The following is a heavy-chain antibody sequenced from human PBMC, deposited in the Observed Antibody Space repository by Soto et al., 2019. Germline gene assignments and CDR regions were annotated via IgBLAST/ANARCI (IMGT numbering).Heavy chain of an antibody. CDR1: GGSISSGDYY. CDR3: ARRITIFGVGGPSDAFDI. V-gene: IGHV4-30-4*01. D-gene: IGHD3-3*01. Sequence: QVQLQESGPGLVKPSQTLSLTCTVSGGSISSGDYYWSWIRQPPGKGLEWIGYIYYSGSTYYNPSLKSRVTISVDTSKNQFSLKLSSVTAADTAVYYCARRITIFGVGGPSDAFDIWGQGTMVTVSS. CDR2: IYYSGST. J-gene: IGHJ3*02.